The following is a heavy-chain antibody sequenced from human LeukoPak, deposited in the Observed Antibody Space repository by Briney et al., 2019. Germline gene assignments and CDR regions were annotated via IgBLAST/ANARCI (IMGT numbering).Heavy chain of an antibody. D-gene: IGHD3-22*01. Sequence: PGGSLRLSCAASGFTFSSYAMSWVRQAPGKGLEWVSAISGSGGSTYYADSVKGRFTISRDNSKNTLYLQMNSLRAEDTAVYYCAKDRLRDYYDSSGYYYDDAFDIWGQGTMVTVFS. CDR1: GFTFSSYA. V-gene: IGHV3-23*01. CDR3: AKDRLRDYYDSSGYYYDDAFDI. CDR2: ISGSGGST. J-gene: IGHJ3*02.